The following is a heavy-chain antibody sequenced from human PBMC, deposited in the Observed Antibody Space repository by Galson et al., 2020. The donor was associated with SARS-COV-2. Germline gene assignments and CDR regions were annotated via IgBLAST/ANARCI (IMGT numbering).Heavy chain of an antibody. CDR2: IHSTGST. CDR3: ARSHDSSGNAVDI. Sequence: SETLSLTCTVSGGSISSGSYYWRWIRQPAGKELEWIGRIHSTGSTNYNPSLKSRVTISVDTSKNQFSLRLSSVTAADTAVYYCARSHDSSGNAVDIWGQGTMVTVSS. CDR1: GGSISSGSYY. J-gene: IGHJ3*02. V-gene: IGHV4-61*02. D-gene: IGHD3-22*01.